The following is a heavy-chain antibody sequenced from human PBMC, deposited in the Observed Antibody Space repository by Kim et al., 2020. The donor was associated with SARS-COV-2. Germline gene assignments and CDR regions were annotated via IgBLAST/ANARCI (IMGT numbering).Heavy chain of an antibody. V-gene: IGHV4-34*01. CDR2: INHSGST. CDR1: GGSFSGYY. J-gene: IGHJ3*02. D-gene: IGHD2-15*01. Sequence: SETLSLTCAVYGGSFSGYYWSWIRQPPGKGLEWIGEINHSGSTNYNPSLKSRVTISVDTSKNQFSLKLSSVTAADTALYYCVGAQLGYCSGGSCYRGAFDIWGQGTMVTVSS. CDR3: VGAQLGYCSGGSCYRGAFDI.